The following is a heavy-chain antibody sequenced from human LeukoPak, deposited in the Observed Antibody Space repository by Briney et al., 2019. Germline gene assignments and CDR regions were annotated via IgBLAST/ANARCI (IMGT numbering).Heavy chain of an antibody. J-gene: IGHJ4*02. CDR2: INPNNGGP. CDR3: VRWGAGMTTVTTTDY. CDR1: GYTFTDYY. V-gene: IGHV1-2*02. Sequence: ASVQVSCKASGYTFTDYYMHWVRQAPGQGLEWVAWINPNNGGPNYAQKFQGRVTVTRDTSISTAYMELSRLTSDDTAVYYCVRWGAGMTTVTTTDYWGQGTLVTVSS. D-gene: IGHD4-17*01.